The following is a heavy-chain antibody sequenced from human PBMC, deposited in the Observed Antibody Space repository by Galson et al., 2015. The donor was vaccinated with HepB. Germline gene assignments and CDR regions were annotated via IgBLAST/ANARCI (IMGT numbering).Heavy chain of an antibody. V-gene: IGHV6-1*01. CDR3: AKETSLPSPWFGELWYFDY. Sequence: CAISGDSVSSNSAAWNWIRQSPSRGLEWLGRTYYRSKWYNDYAVSVKSRITINPDTSKNQFSLQLNSVTPEDTAVYYCAKETSLPSPWFGELWYFDYWGQGTLVTVSS. J-gene: IGHJ4*02. CDR1: GDSVSSNSAA. CDR2: TYYRSKWYN. D-gene: IGHD3-10*01.